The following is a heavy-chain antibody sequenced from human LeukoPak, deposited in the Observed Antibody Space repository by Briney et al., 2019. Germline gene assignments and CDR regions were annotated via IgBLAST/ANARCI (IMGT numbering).Heavy chain of an antibody. CDR2: IYPGDSDT. CDR1: GYNFTSYW. CDR3: ARRIGYCSITTCPAYFDY. Sequence: KYGESLKISCKGSGYNFTSYWIGWVRQMPGKGLEWMGIIYPGDSDTRYSPSFQGQVTISADKSISTAYLQWSSLKASDTAIYYCARRIGYCSITTCPAYFDYWGQGSLVTVSS. J-gene: IGHJ4*02. V-gene: IGHV5-51*01. D-gene: IGHD2-2*01.